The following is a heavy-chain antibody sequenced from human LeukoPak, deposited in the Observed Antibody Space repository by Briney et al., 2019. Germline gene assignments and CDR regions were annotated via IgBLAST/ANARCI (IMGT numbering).Heavy chain of an antibody. D-gene: IGHD5-24*01. CDR1: GFTFSSYA. CDR3: AKSDANNDRYYFDY. J-gene: IGHJ4*02. CDR2: ISYDGSNK. V-gene: IGHV3-30-3*02. Sequence: PGGSLRLSCAASGFTFSSYAMHWVRQAPGKGLEWVAVISYDGSNKYYADSVKGRFTVSRDNSQNTLYLQMNSLRAEDRAIYYCAKSDANNDRYYFDYWGQGTLVTVSS.